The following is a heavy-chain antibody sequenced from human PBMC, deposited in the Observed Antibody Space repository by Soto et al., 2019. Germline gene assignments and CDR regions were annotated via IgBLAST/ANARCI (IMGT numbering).Heavy chain of an antibody. J-gene: IGHJ3*02. V-gene: IGHV4-59*01. D-gene: IGHD6-6*01. CDR1: GGSISSYY. CDR2: IYSSGST. Sequence: PSETLSLTCTVSGGSISSYYWSWIRQPPGKGLEWIEYIYSSGSTKYNPSLKSRVTISVDTSKNHFSLKLSSVTAADTAVYYCARPGYRTSSEAFDIWGQGTMVTVSS. CDR3: ARPGYRTSSEAFDI.